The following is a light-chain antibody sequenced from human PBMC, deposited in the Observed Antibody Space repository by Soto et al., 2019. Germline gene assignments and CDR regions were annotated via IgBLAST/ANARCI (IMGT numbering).Light chain of an antibody. Sequence: QSALTQPPSASGSPGQSVTISCTGTSSDVGGYNYVSWYQQHPGKAPKLMIYEVNKRPSGVPDRFSASKSGNTASLTVSGLQPEDGADYYCSSYAGSNILFGGGTKLTVL. V-gene: IGLV2-8*01. CDR2: EVN. CDR1: SSDVGGYNY. CDR3: SSYAGSNIL. J-gene: IGLJ2*01.